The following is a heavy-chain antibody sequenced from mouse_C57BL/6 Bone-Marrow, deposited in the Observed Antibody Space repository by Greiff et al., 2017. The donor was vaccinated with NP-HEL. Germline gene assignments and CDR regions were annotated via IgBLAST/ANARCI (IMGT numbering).Heavy chain of an antibody. Sequence: DVMLVESGEGLVKPGGSLKLSCAASGFTFSSYAMSWVRQTPEKRLEWVAYISSGGDYIYYADTVKGRFTISRDNARNTLYLQMSSLKSEDTAMYYCTRGGTTVDYYAMDYWGQGTSVTVSS. D-gene: IGHD1-1*01. V-gene: IGHV5-9-1*02. CDR3: TRGGTTVDYYAMDY. CDR2: ISSGGDYI. CDR1: GFTFSSYA. J-gene: IGHJ4*01.